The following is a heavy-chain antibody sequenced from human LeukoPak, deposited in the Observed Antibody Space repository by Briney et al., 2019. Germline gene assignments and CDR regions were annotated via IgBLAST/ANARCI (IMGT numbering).Heavy chain of an antibody. CDR2: IIPIFGTA. D-gene: IGHD6-13*01. Sequence: ASVTVSCKASGGTFSSYAISWVRQAPGQGLEWMGGIIPIFGTANYAQKFQGRVTITTDESTSTAYMELSNLRSEDTAVYYCARDSEGFDSSSWYRTKYYYYYYYMDVWGKGTTVTVSS. J-gene: IGHJ6*03. CDR3: ARDSEGFDSSSWYRTKYYYYYYYMDV. CDR1: GGTFSSYA. V-gene: IGHV1-69*05.